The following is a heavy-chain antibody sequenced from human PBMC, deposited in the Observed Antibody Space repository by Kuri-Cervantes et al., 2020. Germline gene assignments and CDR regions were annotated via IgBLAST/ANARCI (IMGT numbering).Heavy chain of an antibody. D-gene: IGHD7-27*01. J-gene: IGHJ6*02. CDR1: GFTFSSYA. V-gene: IGHV3-30-3*01. Sequence: GESLKISCAASGFTFSSYAMSWVRQAPGKGLEWVAVISYDGSNKYYADSVKGRFTISRDNSKNTLYLQMNSLRAEDTAVYYCARVWADYYYYYGMDVWGQGTTVTVSS. CDR2: ISYDGSNK. CDR3: ARVWADYYYYYGMDV.